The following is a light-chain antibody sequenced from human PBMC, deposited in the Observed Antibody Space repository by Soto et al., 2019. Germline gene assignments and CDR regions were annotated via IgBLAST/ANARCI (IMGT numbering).Light chain of an antibody. CDR3: HQFSFSHT. CDR2: KAS. V-gene: IGKV1-5*03. CDR1: QSISNW. J-gene: IGKJ4*01. Sequence: DIQMTQSPSNLSASVGDRVTITCRASQSISNWLAWYQQKPGKAPKLLIYKASTLESGVPSRFSGTGSGTEFTLTISSLQPDDFATYYCHQFSFSHTFGGGTKVEIK.